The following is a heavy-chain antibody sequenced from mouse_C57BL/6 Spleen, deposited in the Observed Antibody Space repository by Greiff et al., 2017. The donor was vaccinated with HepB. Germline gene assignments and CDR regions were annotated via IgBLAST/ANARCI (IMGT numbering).Heavy chain of an antibody. D-gene: IGHD5-1*01. J-gene: IGHJ2*01. CDR1: GFTFSDSW. CDR3: TRPLTSHFDY. CDR2: IRNKANNHAT. Sequence: VQLKESGGGLVQPGGSMKLSCAASGFTFSDSWMDWVRQSPEKGLEWVAEIRNKANNHATYYAESVKGRFTISRDDSKSSVYLQMNSLRAEDTGIYYCTRPLTSHFDYWGQGTTLTVSA. V-gene: IGHV6-6*01.